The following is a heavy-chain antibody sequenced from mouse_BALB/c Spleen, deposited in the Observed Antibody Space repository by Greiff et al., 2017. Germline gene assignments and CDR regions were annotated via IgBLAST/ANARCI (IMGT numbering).Heavy chain of an antibody. V-gene: IGHV5-17*02. CDR1: GFTFSSFG. D-gene: IGHD2-14*01. Sequence: EVQLVESGGGLVQPGGSRKLSCAASGFTFSSFGMHWVRQAPEKGLEWVAYISSGSSTIYYADTVKGRFTISRDNPKNTLFLQMTSLRSEDTAMYYCAREGVHAMDYWGQGTSVTVSS. CDR3: AREGVHAMDY. J-gene: IGHJ4*01. CDR2: ISSGSSTI.